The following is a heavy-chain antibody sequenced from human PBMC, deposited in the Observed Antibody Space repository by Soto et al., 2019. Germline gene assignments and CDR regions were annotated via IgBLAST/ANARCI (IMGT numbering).Heavy chain of an antibody. Sequence: QVQLVQSGAEVKKPGSSVKVSCKASGGTFSSYAISWVRQAPGQGLEWMGGIIPIFGTANYAQKFQGRVTITADESTSTAYMELSGLRSEDTAVYYCAXXXXXXXXXAARPGDWFDPWGQGTLVT. CDR1: GGTFSSYA. CDR3: AXXXXXXXXXAARPGDWFDP. V-gene: IGHV1-69*01. D-gene: IGHD6-6*01. J-gene: IGHJ5*02. CDR2: IIPIFGTA.